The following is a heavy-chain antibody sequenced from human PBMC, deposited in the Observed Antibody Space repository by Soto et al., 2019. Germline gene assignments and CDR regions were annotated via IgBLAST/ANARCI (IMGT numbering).Heavy chain of an antibody. V-gene: IGHV4-30-2*01. CDR1: GGSISSGGYS. J-gene: IGHJ6*04. Sequence: QVQLQESGSGLVKPSQTLSLTCAVSGGSISSGGYSWSWIRQPPGRGLEGIGNKYHSGRANYSPSLITRATLALDRSMNQFSLKLQSVTAADTAIYYCAREIFQYGVDVWGTGTTVTVSS. D-gene: IGHD3-3*01. CDR2: KYHSGRA. CDR3: AREIFQYGVDV.